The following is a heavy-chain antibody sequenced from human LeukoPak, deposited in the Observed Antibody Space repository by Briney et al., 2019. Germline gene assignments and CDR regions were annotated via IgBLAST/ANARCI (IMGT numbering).Heavy chain of an antibody. CDR2: IYYSGST. V-gene: IGHV4-59*01. CDR3: ASLHYDSSGIDY. D-gene: IGHD3-22*01. Sequence: SETLSLTCTVSGGSISSYYWSWIRQPPGKGLEWIGYIYYSGSTNYNPSLKSRVTISVDTSKNQFSLKLSSVTAADTAVYHCASLHYDSSGIDYWGQGTLVTVSS. J-gene: IGHJ4*02. CDR1: GGSISSYY.